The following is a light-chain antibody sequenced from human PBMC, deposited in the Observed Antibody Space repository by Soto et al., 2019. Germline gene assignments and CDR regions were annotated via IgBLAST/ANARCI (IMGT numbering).Light chain of an antibody. CDR3: QQYESSPRT. Sequence: EIVLTQSPGTLSLSPGERATLSCRASQRVSSNNLAWYQQKLGQAPRLLIHGASRRATGIPDRFSGSGSGTDFTLTISRLEPEDFAVYYCQQYESSPRTFGQGTKVDIK. CDR2: GAS. V-gene: IGKV3-20*01. CDR1: QRVSSNN. J-gene: IGKJ1*01.